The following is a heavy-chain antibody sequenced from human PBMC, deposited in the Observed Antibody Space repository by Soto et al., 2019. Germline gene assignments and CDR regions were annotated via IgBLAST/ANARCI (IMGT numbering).Heavy chain of an antibody. V-gene: IGHV3-33*01. CDR2: IWYGGSNK. CDR1: GFTFSSYG. D-gene: IGHD3-22*01. Sequence: QVQLVESGGGVVQPGRSLRLSCEASGFTFSSYGMHWVRQAPGKGLEWVAVIWYGGSNKYYADSVKGRFTISRDNSKNTLYLQTNSLGAEDTSVYHCARGGYYYTSAYCSTSYYFDYWGQGTLVTVSS. J-gene: IGHJ4*02. CDR3: ARGGYYYTSAYCSTSYYFDY.